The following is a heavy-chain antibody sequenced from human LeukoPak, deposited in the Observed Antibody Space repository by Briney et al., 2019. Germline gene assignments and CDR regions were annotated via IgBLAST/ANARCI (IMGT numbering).Heavy chain of an antibody. Sequence: GGSLRLSCAASGFTFRDYSMHWVRQTPGKGLEWVSLINGDGLTAHYGDSVRGRFTISRNNSKNSLYLRMNGLRTEDTAFYYCAKGLHGVSFSFDYWGRGTLVTVSS. D-gene: IGHD5-24*01. V-gene: IGHV3-43*02. J-gene: IGHJ4*02. CDR3: AKGLHGVSFSFDY. CDR2: INGDGLTA. CDR1: GFTFRDYS.